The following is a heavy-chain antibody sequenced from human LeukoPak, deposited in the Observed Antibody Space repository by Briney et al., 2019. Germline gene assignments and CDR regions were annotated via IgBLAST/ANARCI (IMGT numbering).Heavy chain of an antibody. V-gene: IGHV3-23*01. CDR1: GFTFSTYD. J-gene: IGHJ4*02. CDR2: ISADCKRP. CDR3: AKEIGSMRPCDY. Sequence: PGGSLRLSCAASGFTFSTYDMNWVRQAPGKGVEWVSAISADCKRPYYADSVKGRLTISRDNSNNTLYVQMNHLRAEDTAMYFCAKEIGSMRPCDYWGQGTLVPVSS. D-gene: IGHD5-12*01.